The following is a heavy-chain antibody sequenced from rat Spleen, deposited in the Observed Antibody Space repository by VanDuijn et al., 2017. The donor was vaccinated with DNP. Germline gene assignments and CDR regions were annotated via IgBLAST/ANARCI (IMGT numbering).Heavy chain of an antibody. V-gene: IGHV5-25*01. CDR2: ISPSGGST. Sequence: EVQLVESGGGLVQPGRSMKLSCAASGFTFSNYDMAWVRQAPTKGLEWVASISPSGGSTYYRDSVKGRFSLSRDNAKSTLYLQLNSLRSEDTATYYCATSRLDYFDYWGQGVMVTVSS. CDR1: GFTFSNYD. D-gene: IGHD1-12*01. J-gene: IGHJ2*01. CDR3: ATSRLDYFDY.